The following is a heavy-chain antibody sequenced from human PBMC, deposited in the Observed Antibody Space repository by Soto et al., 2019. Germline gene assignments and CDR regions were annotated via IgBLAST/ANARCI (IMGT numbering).Heavy chain of an antibody. D-gene: IGHD3-3*01. CDR1: GGSISSGDYY. V-gene: IGHV4-30-4*01. CDR3: ARVGITIFGRWYFDL. J-gene: IGHJ2*01. Sequence: PSETLSLTCTVSGGSISSGDYYWSWIRQPPGKGLEWIGYIYYSGSTYYNPSLKSRVTISVDTSKNQFSLKLSSVTAADTAVYYCARVGITIFGRWYFDLWGRGTLVTVSS. CDR2: IYYSGST.